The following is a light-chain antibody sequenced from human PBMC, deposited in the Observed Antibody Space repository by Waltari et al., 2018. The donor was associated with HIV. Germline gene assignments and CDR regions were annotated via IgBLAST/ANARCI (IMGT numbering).Light chain of an antibody. CDR3: MQALQTPRT. CDR2: LGS. V-gene: IGKV2-28*01. CDR1: QSLLHSNGYSY. Sequence: DIVMTQSPLSLLVTHGEAASVSCRSCQSLLHSNGYSYLDWYLQKPGQSPQLLIYLGSNRGCGVAERFSGSGSGTDFTLKISRVEAEDVGVYYCMQALQTPRTFGQGTKVEIK. J-gene: IGKJ1*01.